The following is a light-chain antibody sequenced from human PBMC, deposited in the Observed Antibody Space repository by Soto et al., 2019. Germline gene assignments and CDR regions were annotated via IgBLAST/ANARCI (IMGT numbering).Light chain of an antibody. J-gene: IGKJ2*01. Sequence: DIQMTQSPSTLSASVGDRVTITCRASQSFSSWLAWYQQKPGKVPKLLIYKASSLESGVPSRFSGSGSGTEFTLTISSLQTDDFATYYCQQYNTYPYTCGQGTKLEIK. V-gene: IGKV1-5*03. CDR1: QSFSSW. CDR3: QQYNTYPYT. CDR2: KAS.